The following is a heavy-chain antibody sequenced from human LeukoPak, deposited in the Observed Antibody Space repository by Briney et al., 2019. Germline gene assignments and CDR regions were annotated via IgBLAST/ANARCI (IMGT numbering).Heavy chain of an antibody. CDR1: GFTFSSYW. V-gene: IGHV3-74*01. J-gene: IGHJ4*02. CDR2: MNSDGSST. CDR3: ARGYYDSSGFYLGY. D-gene: IGHD3-22*01. Sequence: GGSLRLSCAASGFTFSSYWMHWVRQGPGKGLGWVSRMNSDGSSTSYADSVKGRFTISRDNAKNTLYLQMNSLRAGDTAVYYCARGYYDSSGFYLGYWGQGNLVTVSS.